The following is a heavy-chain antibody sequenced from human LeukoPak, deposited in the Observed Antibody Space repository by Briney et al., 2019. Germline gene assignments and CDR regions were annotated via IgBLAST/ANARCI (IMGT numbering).Heavy chain of an antibody. CDR2: IYTSGRS. J-gene: IGHJ4*02. CDR3: ARDRVYGSGIRT. Sequence: GGSLKLSCAASGFNVSDDYMTWVRQAPGKGLEWVSVIYTSGRSDYVDSVKGRFNIPRDNTKNTVYLQMNSLTVEDTAVYYCARDRVYGSGIRTWGQGTLVTVPS. V-gene: IGHV3-66*01. CDR1: GFNVSDDY. D-gene: IGHD3-10*01.